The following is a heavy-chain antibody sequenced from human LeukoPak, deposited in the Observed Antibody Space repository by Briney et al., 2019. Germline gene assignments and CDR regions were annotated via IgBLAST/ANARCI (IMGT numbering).Heavy chain of an antibody. CDR2: INPNSGDT. D-gene: IGHD6-13*01. CDR3: ARAPSSSSWYPLTSHYYYYYMDV. V-gene: IGHV1-2*02. J-gene: IGHJ6*03. Sequence: ASVKVSCKASASTFSGYYMHWVRQAPGQGLEWMGCINPNSGDTNYAQKFQGRVTMTRDTSISTAYMELSRLRSDDTAVYYCARAPSSSSWYPLTSHYYYYYMDVWGKGTTVTASS. CDR1: ASTFSGYY.